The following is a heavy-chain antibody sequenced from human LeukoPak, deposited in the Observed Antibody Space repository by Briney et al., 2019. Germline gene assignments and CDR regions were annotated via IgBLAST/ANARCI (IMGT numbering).Heavy chain of an antibody. D-gene: IGHD6-19*01. V-gene: IGHV3-7*01. CDR2: VNQDGSVG. CDR3: ATKQWLAPPPDS. Sequence: GGSLRLSCATSGFTFSSFWMNWVRQAPGKGLEWVANVNQDGSVGDSVDSVKGRFTVSRDNADNTMFLQMNSVRDEDTAVYYCATKQWLAPPPDSWGQGTPVTVSS. J-gene: IGHJ4*02. CDR1: GFTFSSFW.